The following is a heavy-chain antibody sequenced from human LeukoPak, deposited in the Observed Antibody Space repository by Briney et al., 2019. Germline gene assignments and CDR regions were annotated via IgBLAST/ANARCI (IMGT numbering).Heavy chain of an antibody. Sequence: PGGSLRLSCAASGFTFSSYWMSWVRQAPGKGLEWVANIKQDGSEKYYVDSVKGRFTFSRDNAKNSLYLQMNSLRAEDTAVYYCARGYSSSWYGDEYFDYWGQGTLVTVSS. CDR1: GFTFSSYW. V-gene: IGHV3-7*01. D-gene: IGHD6-13*01. CDR3: ARGYSSSWYGDEYFDY. J-gene: IGHJ4*02. CDR2: IKQDGSEK.